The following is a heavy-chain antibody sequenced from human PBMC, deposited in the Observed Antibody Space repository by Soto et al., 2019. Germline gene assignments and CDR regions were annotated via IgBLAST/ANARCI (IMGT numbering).Heavy chain of an antibody. Sequence: SETLSLTCTVSGGSISSSSYYWVWIRQPPGKGLEWIGSIYYSGSTYYNPSLKSRVTISVDTSKNQFSLKLSSVTAADTAVYYCARHAGSGWYRRKYYFEYWGQGTLVT. D-gene: IGHD6-13*01. CDR1: GGSISSSSYY. CDR2: IYYSGST. J-gene: IGHJ4*02. V-gene: IGHV4-39*01. CDR3: ARHAGSGWYRRKYYFEY.